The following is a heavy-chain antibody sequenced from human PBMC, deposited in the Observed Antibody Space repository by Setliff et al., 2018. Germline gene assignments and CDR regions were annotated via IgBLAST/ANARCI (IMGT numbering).Heavy chain of an antibody. CDR3: TRGRFDP. Sequence: GGSLRLSCAASGLTFSNAWMTWVRQAPGKGLEWVGRIKSKIAGGTADYAAPVKGRFTISRDDSKSIAYLQMNSLKTEDTAVYYCTRGRFDPWGQGTLVTVSS. CDR1: GLTFSNAW. CDR2: IKSKIAGGTA. V-gene: IGHV3-15*01. J-gene: IGHJ5*02.